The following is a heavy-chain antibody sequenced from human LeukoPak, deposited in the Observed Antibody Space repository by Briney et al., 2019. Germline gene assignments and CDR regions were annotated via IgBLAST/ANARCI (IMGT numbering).Heavy chain of an antibody. V-gene: IGHV3-48*03. J-gene: IGHJ4*02. CDR1: GFTFSSYE. CDR3: ARAVNYYDGSGYYYFDY. CDR2: ISSSGSYI. D-gene: IGHD3-22*01. Sequence: QSGGSLRLSCAVSGFTFSSYEMNWVRQAPGKGLEWVSSISSSGSYILYADSVKGRFTISRDNAKNSLYLQMNSLRAEDTAVYYCARAVNYYDGSGYYYFDYWGQGTLVTVSS.